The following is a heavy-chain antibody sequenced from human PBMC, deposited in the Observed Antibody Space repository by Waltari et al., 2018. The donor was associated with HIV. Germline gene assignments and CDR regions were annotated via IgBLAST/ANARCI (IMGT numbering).Heavy chain of an antibody. V-gene: IGHV4-39*01. CDR1: GGSVSSSSHY. J-gene: IGHJ4*02. D-gene: IGHD4-4*01. CDR2: IYYSGNT. CDR3: ARHRGLTVTRDFDN. Sequence: QLQLKESGPGLVKPSETLSLTCNVSGGSVSSSSHYWGWIRQPPGKELEWLGSIYYSGNTYYKSSLKSRVTISIDMFKNQFSLQVASVTVADTALYFCARHRGLTVTRDFDNWGQGTLVTVSS.